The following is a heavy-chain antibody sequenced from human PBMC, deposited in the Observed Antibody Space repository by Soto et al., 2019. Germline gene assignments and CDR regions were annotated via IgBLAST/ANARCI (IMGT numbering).Heavy chain of an antibody. J-gene: IGHJ6*02. V-gene: IGHV3-33*01. CDR3: ARELGYCSSTSCYKGYYGMDV. Sequence: GGSLRLSCAASGFTFSSYGMHWVRQAPGKGLEWVAVIWYDGSNKYYADSVKGRFIISRDNSKNTLYLQMNSLRAEDAAVYYCARELGYCSSTSCYKGYYGMDVWGPGTTVTVSS. CDR2: IWYDGSNK. D-gene: IGHD2-2*02. CDR1: GFTFSSYG.